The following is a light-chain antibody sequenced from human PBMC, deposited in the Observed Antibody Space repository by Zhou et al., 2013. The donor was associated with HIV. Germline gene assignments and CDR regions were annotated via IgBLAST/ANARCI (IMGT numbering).Light chain of an antibody. V-gene: IGKV1-27*01. J-gene: IGKJ3*01. CDR2: AS. CDR3: QKYNSVPFT. Sequence: EIQMTQSPSSLSASVGDRVTITCQASRDISSSLNWFQQKPGKAPKLLMYASILQSGVPSRFSGSGFGTDFTLTISSLQPEDVATYYCQKYNSVPFTFGPGTKVDIK. CDR1: RDISSS.